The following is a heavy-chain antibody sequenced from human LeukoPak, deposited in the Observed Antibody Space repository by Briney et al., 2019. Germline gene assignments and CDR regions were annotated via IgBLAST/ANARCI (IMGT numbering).Heavy chain of an antibody. Sequence: SETLSLTCTVSGVSISSYYWTWIRQPPGEGLEWIGYIYYSGSTNYNPSLKSRVTISVDTSKNQFSLKLSSVTAADTAVYYCARALQPGVYAFDIWGQETMVTVSS. V-gene: IGHV4-59*01. CDR1: GVSISSYY. J-gene: IGHJ3*02. D-gene: IGHD6-13*01. CDR2: IYYSGST. CDR3: ARALQPGVYAFDI.